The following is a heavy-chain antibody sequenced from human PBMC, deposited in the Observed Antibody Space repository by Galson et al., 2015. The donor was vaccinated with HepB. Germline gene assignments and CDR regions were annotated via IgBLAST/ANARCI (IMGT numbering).Heavy chain of an antibody. CDR3: TTDRPRGAGRELGELLSRAYYYYYYGMDV. V-gene: IGHV3-15*01. Sequence: SLRLSCAVSGFPFRHAWMTWVRQAPGKGLEWVGRVKSNADGGTADYAAPVKGRFTMSRDDSKDTVYLQMNSLKTEDTAVYYCTTDRPRGAGRELGELLSRAYYYYYYGMDVWGQGTAVTVSS. J-gene: IGHJ6*02. CDR2: VKSNADGGTA. D-gene: IGHD3-10*01. CDR1: GFPFRHAW.